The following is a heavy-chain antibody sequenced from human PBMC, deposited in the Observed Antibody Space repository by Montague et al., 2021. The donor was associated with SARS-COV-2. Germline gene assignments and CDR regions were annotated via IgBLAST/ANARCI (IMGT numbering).Heavy chain of an antibody. J-gene: IGHJ6*02. V-gene: IGHV4-59*01. D-gene: IGHD2/OR15-2a*01. CDR1: GGSISNYY. CDR3: ARDNPSSRRLPMTKGDYYYGMDV. Sequence: SETLSLTCTVSGGSISNYYWSWIRQPPGKGLEWIGYISSGGSTNYNPSLKSRVTISVDTSKIQFSLRLSSVTSADTAVYYCARDNPSSRRLPMTKGDYYYGMDVWGQGTTVTVSS. CDR2: ISSGGST.